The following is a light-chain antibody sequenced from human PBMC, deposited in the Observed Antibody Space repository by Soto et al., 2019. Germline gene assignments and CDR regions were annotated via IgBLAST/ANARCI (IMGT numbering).Light chain of an antibody. CDR2: AAS. Sequence: DIQLTQSPSFLSASVGDRVTITCLASQGISSYLAWYQQKPGKAPKLLIYAASTLQSGVPSRFSGSGSWTEFTLRISSPQPEDFATYYCQQLNSYHLFTFGPGTKVDIK. J-gene: IGKJ3*01. CDR3: QQLNSYHLFT. V-gene: IGKV1-9*01. CDR1: QGISSY.